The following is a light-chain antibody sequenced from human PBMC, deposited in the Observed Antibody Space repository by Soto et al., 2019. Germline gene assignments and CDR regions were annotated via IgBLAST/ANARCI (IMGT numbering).Light chain of an antibody. CDR3: NQYGSSPPVT. CDR2: GAS. V-gene: IGKV3-20*01. J-gene: IGKJ5*01. CDR1: QSVSSSY. Sequence: ENVLTQSPGTLSLSPGERATLSCRASQSVSSSYLAWYQQKPGQAPRLLIYGASSRATGIPDRFSGSGSGTDFPLTISRLEPEDFAMYYCNQYGSSPPVTFGQGTRLEIK.